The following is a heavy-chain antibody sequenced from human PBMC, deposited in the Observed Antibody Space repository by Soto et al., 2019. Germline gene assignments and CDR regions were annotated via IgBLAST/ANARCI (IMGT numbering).Heavy chain of an antibody. V-gene: IGHV3-23*01. J-gene: IGHJ4*02. D-gene: IGHD3-22*01. CDR3: AKDLERAMIVVVTPPGY. CDR1: GFTFSSYA. Sequence: SGGSLRLSCAASGFTFSSYAMSWVRQAPGKGLEWVSAISGSGGSTYYADLVKGRFTISRDNSKNTLYLQMNSLRAEDTAVYYCAKDLERAMIVVVTPPGYWGQGTLVTVSS. CDR2: ISGSGGST.